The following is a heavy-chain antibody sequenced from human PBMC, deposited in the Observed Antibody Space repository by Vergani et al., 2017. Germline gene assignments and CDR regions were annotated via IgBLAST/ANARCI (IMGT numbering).Heavy chain of an antibody. V-gene: IGHV3-33*08. CDR2: TWYDGNNK. Sequence: VQLVESGGGLVQPGGSLRLSCAASGFIFSTYWMHWVRQAPGKGLVWVAVTWYDGNNKQYADSVKGRFTISRDNSKSTMYLQMNSLRDEDTGVYYCARDLRLLYNRFDPWGQGTLVTVSS. CDR3: ARDLRLLYNRFDP. CDR1: GFIFSTYW. J-gene: IGHJ5*02. D-gene: IGHD1-14*01.